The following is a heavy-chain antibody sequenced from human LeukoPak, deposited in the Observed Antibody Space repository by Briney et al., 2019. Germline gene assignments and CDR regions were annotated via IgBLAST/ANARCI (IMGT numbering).Heavy chain of an antibody. Sequence: SETLSLTCAVYGGPFSGYHWSWIRQPPGKGREWIGYINHSGSTNYNPPLKSRVNISVDTSKNQYSLKVSSVAAADTAGYYCARKMAVAGRIDYWGQGTLVTVSS. CDR2: INHSGST. D-gene: IGHD6-19*01. CDR1: GGPFSGYH. J-gene: IGHJ4*02. CDR3: ARKMAVAGRIDY. V-gene: IGHV4-34*01.